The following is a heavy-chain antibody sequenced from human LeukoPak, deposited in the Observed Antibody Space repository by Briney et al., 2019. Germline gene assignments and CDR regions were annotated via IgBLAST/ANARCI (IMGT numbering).Heavy chain of an antibody. V-gene: IGHV3-48*03. CDR1: GFTFSGYE. CDR2: ITSGGSTI. CDR3: AELGITMIGGV. J-gene: IGHJ6*04. Sequence: QPGGSLRLSCAASGFTFSGYEMNWVRQAPGKGLEWVSYITSGGSTIYYADFVKGRFTISRDNARNSLYLQMNSLRAEDTAVYYCAELGITMIGGVWGKGTTVTISS. D-gene: IGHD3-10*02.